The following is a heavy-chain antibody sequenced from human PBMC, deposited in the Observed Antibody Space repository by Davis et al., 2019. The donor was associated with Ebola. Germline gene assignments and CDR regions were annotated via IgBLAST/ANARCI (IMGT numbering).Heavy chain of an antibody. CDR2: VSATGGNT. CDR3: AKDGTLTAMGTQYYYFYGMDV. J-gene: IGHJ6*02. D-gene: IGHD5-18*01. V-gene: IGHV3-23*01. Sequence: GGSLRLSCTASGLTFGDYAMNWVRRAPGKGLEWVSGVSATGGNTYYADSVKGRFSISRDNSKNTLFLQMHSLRVEDTAVYYCAKDGTLTAMGTQYYYFYGMDVWGQGTTVTVSS. CDR1: GLTFGDYA.